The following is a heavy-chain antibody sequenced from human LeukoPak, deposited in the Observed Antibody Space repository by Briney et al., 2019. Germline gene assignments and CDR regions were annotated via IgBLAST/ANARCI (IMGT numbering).Heavy chain of an antibody. D-gene: IGHD3-10*01. Sequence: GGSLRLSCAASGFTFSNYWMHWVRQAPGKGLVWVSRINTDGSRITYADSVKGRFTISRDNAMNTVYLQMNSLRAEDTAVYYCAKVAGEFYGSGSYQDFDYWGQGTLVTVSS. CDR1: GFTFSNYW. V-gene: IGHV3-74*01. J-gene: IGHJ4*02. CDR3: AKVAGEFYGSGSYQDFDY. CDR2: INTDGSRI.